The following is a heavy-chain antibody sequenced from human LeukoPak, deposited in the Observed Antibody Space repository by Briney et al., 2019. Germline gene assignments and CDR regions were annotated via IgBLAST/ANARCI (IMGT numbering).Heavy chain of an antibody. J-gene: IGHJ4*02. CDR3: ARLGDYYGSGSYRPLDY. D-gene: IGHD3-10*01. CDR2: IHDSGNT. CDR1: GGSISGYY. V-gene: IGHV4-59*01. Sequence: NPSETLSLTCTVSGGSISGYYWSWIRQPPGKGLEWIGFIHDSGNTYYNASLKSRVTISVDTSKNQLSLNLRSVAAADTAVYYCARLGDYYGSGSYRPLDYWGQGTLVTVSS.